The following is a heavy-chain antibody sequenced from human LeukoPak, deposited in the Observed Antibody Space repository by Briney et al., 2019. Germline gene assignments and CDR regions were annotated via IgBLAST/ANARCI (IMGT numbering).Heavy chain of an antibody. CDR2: INPRDGGT. J-gene: IGHJ3*02. Sequence: ASVKVSCKASGCSFNNYYVHCVRQAPGQGLEWVGVINPRDGGTISAQKLQDRVALTRDTSTSTVYLEVSSLMSDDTAVSYFPSGLPLEYDTNDSGFDIWGQGTLVIVSS. V-gene: IGHV1-46*02. D-gene: IGHD3-22*01. CDR3: PSGLPLEYDTNDSGFDI. CDR1: GCSFNNYY.